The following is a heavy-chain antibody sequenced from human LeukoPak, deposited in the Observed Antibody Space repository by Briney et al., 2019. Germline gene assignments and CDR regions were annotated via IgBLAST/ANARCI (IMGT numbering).Heavy chain of an antibody. CDR3: ARTTAGPGGFDY. D-gene: IGHD4-17*01. V-gene: IGHV4-38-2*01. J-gene: IGHJ4*02. Sequence: SETLSLTCAVSGYSISSGYYWGWIRQPPGKGLEWIGSIYHSGSTYYNPSLKSRDTISVDTSKNQFSLKLRPVTGADTAVYYCARTTAGPGGFDYWGQGTLVTVSS. CDR2: IYHSGST. CDR1: GYSISSGYY.